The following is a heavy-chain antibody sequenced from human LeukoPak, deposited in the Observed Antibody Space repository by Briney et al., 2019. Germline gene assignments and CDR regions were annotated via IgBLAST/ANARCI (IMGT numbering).Heavy chain of an antibody. Sequence: GGSLRLSCSASGFSFSNYAMHWVRQAPGKGLEYVSAISTNGGHTYYADSVQGRFTISRDDSKNTLYLQMSSLRAEDTALYYCVKDLLGYCSSTSCFATGPFDYWGQGTLVTVSS. CDR2: ISTNGGHT. CDR1: GFSFSNYA. V-gene: IGHV3-64D*09. J-gene: IGHJ4*02. CDR3: VKDLLGYCSSTSCFATGPFDY. D-gene: IGHD2-2*01.